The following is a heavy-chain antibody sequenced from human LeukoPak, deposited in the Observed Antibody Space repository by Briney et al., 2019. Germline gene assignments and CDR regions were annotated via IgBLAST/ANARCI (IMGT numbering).Heavy chain of an antibody. CDR2: IYYSGST. Sequence: SETLSLTCTVSGGSIRSYYWSWIRQSPGKGLEWIGYIYYSGSTNYNPSLKSRVTMSVDTSKNKFSLKLSSVTAADTSVYFCAIQGTPATYCSGGSCSSDAFDIWGQGAMVTDCS. D-gene: IGHD2-15*01. CDR1: GGSIRSYY. CDR3: AIQGTPATYCSGGSCSSDAFDI. V-gene: IGHV4-59*08. J-gene: IGHJ3*02.